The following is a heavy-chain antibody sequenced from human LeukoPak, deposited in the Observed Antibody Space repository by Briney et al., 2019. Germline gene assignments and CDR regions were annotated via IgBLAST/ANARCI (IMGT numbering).Heavy chain of an antibody. Sequence: ASVKVSCKASGYTFTSYGISWVRQAPGQGLEWMGWISAYNGNTNYAQKLQGRVTMTTDTSTSTAYMELRSLRSDDTAVYYCARGVVGSPWQFYYYYYYMDVWGKGTTVTISS. D-gene: IGHD1-26*01. CDR1: GYTFTSYG. J-gene: IGHJ6*03. CDR3: ARGVVGSPWQFYYYYYYMDV. V-gene: IGHV1-18*01. CDR2: ISAYNGNT.